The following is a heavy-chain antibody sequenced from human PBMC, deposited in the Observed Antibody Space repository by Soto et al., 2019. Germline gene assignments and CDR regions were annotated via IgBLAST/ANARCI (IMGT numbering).Heavy chain of an antibody. CDR3: TRVKAIFGVVLGFDP. D-gene: IGHD3-3*01. J-gene: IGHJ5*02. CDR1: GFTFGDYA. CDR2: IRSKAYGGTT. V-gene: IGHV3-49*03. Sequence: GGSLRLSCTASGFTFGDYAMSWFRQAPGKGLEWVGFIRSKAYGGTTEYAASVKGRFTISRDDSKSIAYLQMNSLKTEDTAVYYCTRVKAIFGVVLGFDPWGQGTLVTVSS.